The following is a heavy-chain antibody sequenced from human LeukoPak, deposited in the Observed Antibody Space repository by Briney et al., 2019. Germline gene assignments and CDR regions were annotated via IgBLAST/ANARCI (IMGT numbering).Heavy chain of an antibody. D-gene: IGHD6-19*01. J-gene: IGHJ6*03. CDR3: AKTAAPVSGWPQYFYYYMDV. CDR1: GGSISSSGYY. V-gene: IGHV4-39*07. CDR2: FYYSGST. Sequence: PSETLSLTCTVSGGSISSSGYYWSWIRQPPGKGLEWIGSFYYSGSTYYNPSLKSRVTISVDTSKNQFSLRLSSVTAADTAVYYCAKTAAPVSGWPQYFYYYMDVWGRGTTVTVSS.